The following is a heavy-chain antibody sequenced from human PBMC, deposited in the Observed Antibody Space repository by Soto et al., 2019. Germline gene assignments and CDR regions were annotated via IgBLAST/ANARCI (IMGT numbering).Heavy chain of an antibody. Sequence: QVQLVQSGAEVRKTGSSVKVSCRAYGVTFTTHEFSWVRQAPGQGPEWMGGITPIFGTTKYAEKFQRRVTITADESTSTVYMELRSLRSDDTAVYYCARDQYRHGSGTYYVTGWDHWGQGTLVTVSS. J-gene: IGHJ4*02. CDR1: GVTFTTHE. D-gene: IGHD3-10*01. V-gene: IGHV1-69*01. CDR3: ARDQYRHGSGTYYVTGWDH. CDR2: ITPIFGTT.